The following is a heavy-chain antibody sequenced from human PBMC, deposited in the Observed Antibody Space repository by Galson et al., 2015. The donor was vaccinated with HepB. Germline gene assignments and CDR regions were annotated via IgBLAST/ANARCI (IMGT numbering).Heavy chain of an antibody. CDR3: ARVPGYCSGGSCYDWYFDL. CDR1: GFTISSNY. V-gene: IGHV3-53*01. Sequence: SLRLSCAASGFTISSNYMSWVRQAPGKGPEWVSVIYSGGSTFYADSVKGRFTISRDNSKNTLYLQMNSLRAEDTAVYYCARVPGYCSGGSCYDWYFDLWGRVTLVTVSS. J-gene: IGHJ2*01. CDR2: IYSGGST. D-gene: IGHD2-15*01.